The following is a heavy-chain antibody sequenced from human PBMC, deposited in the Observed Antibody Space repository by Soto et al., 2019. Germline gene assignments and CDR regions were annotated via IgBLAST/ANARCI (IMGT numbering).Heavy chain of an antibody. CDR2: IYYSGAT. Sequence: SETLSHTCLVSGGSISSSTYYWGWIRQPPGKGLEWIGSIYYSGATYYNPSLRSRITISMDRSKNHFSLKLTSVTAADTAIYYCAPVGIGTTTVDYWGQGTLVTVSS. D-gene: IGHD5-12*01. J-gene: IGHJ4*02. CDR3: APVGIGTTTVDY. CDR1: GGSISSSTYY. V-gene: IGHV4-39*02.